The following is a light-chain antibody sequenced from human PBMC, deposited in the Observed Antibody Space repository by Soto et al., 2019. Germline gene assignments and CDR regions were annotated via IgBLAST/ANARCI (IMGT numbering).Light chain of an antibody. Sequence: EIVLTQSPGTLSFSPGERATLACRASQSVTSTYLAWFQQRPGQSPRLLIYAAYNRATGIPDRFSGSGSGTDFTLTISRLEPEDFAVYYCQEYDGAPPITFGLGTRLEIK. CDR1: QSVTSTY. CDR2: AAY. CDR3: QEYDGAPPIT. V-gene: IGKV3-20*01. J-gene: IGKJ5*01.